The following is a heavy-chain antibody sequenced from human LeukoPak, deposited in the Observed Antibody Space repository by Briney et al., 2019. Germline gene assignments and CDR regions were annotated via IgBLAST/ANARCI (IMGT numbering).Heavy chain of an antibody. D-gene: IGHD4-11*01. CDR3: ARSVPDYTRFDY. CDR1: GCTFSDYA. CDR2: FKTKYHQV. V-gene: IGHV3-23*05. J-gene: IGHJ4*02. Sequence: GGSPRLSCVASGCTFSDYAMNWVRQAPGKGLEWVSTFKTKYHQVYYAESVRGRFTISTDNSRNTVFLQMNSLRADDTALYYCARSVPDYTRFDYWGQGALVTVSS.